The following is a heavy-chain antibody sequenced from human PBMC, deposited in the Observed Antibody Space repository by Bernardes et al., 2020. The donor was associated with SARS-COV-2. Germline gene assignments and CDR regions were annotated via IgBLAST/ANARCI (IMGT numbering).Heavy chain of an antibody. V-gene: IGHV3-30-3*01. CDR3: ARAPGDGMDV. CDR2: ISYDGSNK. J-gene: IGHJ6*02. CDR1: GFTFSSYA. Sequence: GESLRLSCAASGFTFSSYAMRWVRQAPGKGLEWVAVISYDGSNKYYADSVKGRFTISRDNSKNTLYLQMNSLRAEDTAVYYCARAPGDGMDVWGQGTTVTVSS. D-gene: IGHD3-10*01.